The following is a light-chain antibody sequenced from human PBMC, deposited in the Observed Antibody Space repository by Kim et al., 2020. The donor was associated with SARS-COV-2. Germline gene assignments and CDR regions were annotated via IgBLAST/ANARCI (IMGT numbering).Light chain of an antibody. CDR3: QQYYSLPLT. CDR2: WAS. J-gene: IGKJ4*01. Sequence: APINFKSSHNVLYSSNNKNYLAWYQQKAGQPPKLLIYWASTRKSGVPDQFSGSESGTDFTLTISSLQAEDVAVYYCQQYYSLPLTFGGGTKVEI. CDR1: HNVLYSSNNKNY. V-gene: IGKV4-1*01.